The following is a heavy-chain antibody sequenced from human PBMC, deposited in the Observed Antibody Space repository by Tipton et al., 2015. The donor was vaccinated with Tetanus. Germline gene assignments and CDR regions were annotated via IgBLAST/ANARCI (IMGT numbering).Heavy chain of an antibody. CDR2: IYQTGSS. J-gene: IGHJ3*01. CDR1: GALLTTGGYS. Sequence: TLSLTCNVTGALLTTGGYSWGWIRQPPGQGLEWMGYIYQTGSSYYNPSLESRVTISLDTSKNRFSLKLTSVTAADAAVYYCARPSTTVTPRAFDVWGQGTMVTVSS. V-gene: IGHV4-30-2*01. D-gene: IGHD4-17*01. CDR3: ARPSTTVTPRAFDV.